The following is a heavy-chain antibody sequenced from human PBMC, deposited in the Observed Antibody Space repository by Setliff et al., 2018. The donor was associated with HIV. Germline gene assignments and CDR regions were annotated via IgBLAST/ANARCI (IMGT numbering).Heavy chain of an antibody. CDR3: ATHYGSGSYYNY. J-gene: IGHJ4*02. CDR1: GASVTSSSYY. V-gene: IGHV4-39*01. CDR2: IYYGGNT. D-gene: IGHD3-10*01. Sequence: PSETLSLTCSVSGASVTSSSYYWGWIRQPPGKGLEWIGSIYYGGNTYSNPSLRSRLSISLDTSKNQFSLELYSVTAADTAVYYCATHYGSGSYYNYWGQGMLGTVS.